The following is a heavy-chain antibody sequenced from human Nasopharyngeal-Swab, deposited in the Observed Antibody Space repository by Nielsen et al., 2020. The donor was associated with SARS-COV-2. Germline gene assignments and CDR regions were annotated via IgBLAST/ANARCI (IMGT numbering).Heavy chain of an antibody. CDR3: ARGSYYSYGMDV. J-gene: IGHJ6*02. V-gene: IGHV1-2*06. CDR1: GYTFTGYW. Sequence: ASVKVSCKASGYTFTGYWLYWVRQAPGQGLEWMGRINPNSGDTKYAQKFQGRVIMPRDTSIGTVYMELSRLTSDDTAVYYCARGSYYSYGMDVWGQGTTVTVSS. D-gene: IGHD3-10*01. CDR2: INPNSGDT.